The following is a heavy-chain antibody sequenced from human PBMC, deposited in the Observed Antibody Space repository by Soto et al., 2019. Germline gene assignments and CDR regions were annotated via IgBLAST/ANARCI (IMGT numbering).Heavy chain of an antibody. CDR1: GFIFSSYA. Sequence: EVQLLESGGDLVQPGGSLRLSCAASGFIFSSYAMGWVRQAPGKGLQWVSAISGRGGSTFYADSVKGRFTISRDSSKSTLYLPMNSLRPEDTAVYYCASVESGGYFDSWGQGTLVTVSS. CDR2: ISGRGGST. V-gene: IGHV3-23*01. CDR3: ASVESGGYFDS. D-gene: IGHD6-13*01. J-gene: IGHJ4*02.